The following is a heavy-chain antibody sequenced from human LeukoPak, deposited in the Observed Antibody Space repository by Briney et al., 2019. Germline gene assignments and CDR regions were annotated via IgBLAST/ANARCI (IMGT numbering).Heavy chain of an antibody. J-gene: IGHJ3*02. V-gene: IGHV5-51*01. CDR2: IYPGDSET. CDR3: ARRVAAAGDGAFDI. CDR1: GFNFNNYW. Sequence: GESLKISCEASGFNFNNYWVGWVRQMPGKGLEWMWIIYPGDSETRYSPSFQGQVTISADKSISTAYLQWSSLKASDTAMYYCARRVAAAGDGAFDIWGRGTMVTVSS. D-gene: IGHD6-13*01.